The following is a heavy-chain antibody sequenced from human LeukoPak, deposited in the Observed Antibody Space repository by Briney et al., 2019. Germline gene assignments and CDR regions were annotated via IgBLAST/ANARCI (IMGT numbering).Heavy chain of an antibody. D-gene: IGHD2-15*01. CDR2: ISGSGGST. J-gene: IGHJ3*02. CDR3: AKDQAPGVFGGFDI. CDR1: GFTFSSYA. Sequence: GGSLRLSCAASGFTFSSYAMNWVRQAPGKGLEWVSGISGSGGSTYYADSVKGRFTISRDNSKNTLYLQMNSLRAEDTAVYYCAKDQAPGVFGGFDIWGQGTMVSVSS. V-gene: IGHV3-23*01.